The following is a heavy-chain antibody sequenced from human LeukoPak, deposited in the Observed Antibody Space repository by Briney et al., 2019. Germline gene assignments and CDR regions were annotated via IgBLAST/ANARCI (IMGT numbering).Heavy chain of an antibody. CDR2: ISYDGSNK. CDR1: GFTFSSYA. J-gene: IGHJ4*02. CDR3: ARENRLTYYYDSSGYYPDY. V-gene: IGHV3-30*04. D-gene: IGHD3-22*01. Sequence: GGSLRLSCAASGFTFSSYAMHWVRQAPGKGLGWVAVISYDGSNKYYADSVKGRFTISRDNSKNTLYLQMNSLRAEDTAVYYCARENRLTYYYDSSGYYPDYWGQGTLVTVSS.